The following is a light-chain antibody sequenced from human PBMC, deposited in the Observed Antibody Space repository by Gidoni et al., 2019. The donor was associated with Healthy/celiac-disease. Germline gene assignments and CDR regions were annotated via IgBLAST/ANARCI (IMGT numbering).Light chain of an antibody. Sequence: DLQMTQSPSSLSASVGDRVNITCRASQSISSYLHLYQQKPGKDPKLLIYAAASMPNGVPSRFSGSESGTDVTLTISSRQQEDFATYYCQQSYGTPFTFGQGTRLEIK. V-gene: IGKV1-39*01. CDR1: QSISSY. J-gene: IGKJ5*01. CDR2: AAA. CDR3: QQSYGTPFT.